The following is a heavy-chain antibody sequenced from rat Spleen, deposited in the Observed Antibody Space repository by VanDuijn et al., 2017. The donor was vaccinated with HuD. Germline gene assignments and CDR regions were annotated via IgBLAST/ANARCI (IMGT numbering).Heavy chain of an antibody. J-gene: IGHJ4*01. D-gene: IGHD4-3*01. Sequence: EVQLVESGGGLVQPGRSLKLSCAASGFTFSDYNMAWVRQAPKKGLEWVATISYDGSSTDYRDSVKGRFTISRDNAKSTLYLQMDSLSSEDTATYYCARHNSGYGVMDAWGQGASVTVSS. CDR2: ISYDGSST. V-gene: IGHV5-7*01. CDR3: ARHNSGYGVMDA. CDR1: GFTFSDYN.